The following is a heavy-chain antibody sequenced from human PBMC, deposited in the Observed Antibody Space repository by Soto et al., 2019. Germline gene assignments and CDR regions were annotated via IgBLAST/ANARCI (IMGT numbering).Heavy chain of an antibody. Sequence: SETLSLTCTVSGAAMSAYYWSWIRQSPGKGLEWIGYISYSGSTNYNPSLKIRITISVDTSKKQFPLKLSSVTAADTAVYYCASTTSYYYDTSGYSKWFVPWGQGTLVTVSS. D-gene: IGHD3-22*01. CDR3: ASTTSYYYDTSGYSKWFVP. CDR1: GAAMSAYY. J-gene: IGHJ5*02. CDR2: ISYSGST. V-gene: IGHV4-59*01.